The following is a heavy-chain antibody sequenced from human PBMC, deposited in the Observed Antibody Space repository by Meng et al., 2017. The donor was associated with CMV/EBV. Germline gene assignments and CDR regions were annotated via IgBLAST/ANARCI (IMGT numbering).Heavy chain of an antibody. V-gene: IGHV3-33*06. D-gene: IGHD2-21*01. CDR3: AKVGHIVDAFDI. CDR2: IWYDGSNK. Sequence: GESLKISCAASGFTFSSYGMHWVRQAPGKGLEWVAVIWYDGSNKYYADPVKGRFTISRDNSKNTLYLQMNSLRAEDTAVYYCAKVGHIVDAFDIWGQGTMVTVSS. CDR1: GFTFSSYG. J-gene: IGHJ3*02.